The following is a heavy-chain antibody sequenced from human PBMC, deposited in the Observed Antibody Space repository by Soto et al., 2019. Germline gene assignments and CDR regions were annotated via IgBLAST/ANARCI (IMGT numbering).Heavy chain of an antibody. CDR2: MNPNSGNT. CDR1: GNTFTSYD. J-gene: IGHJ5*02. Sequence: GASVKVSCKASGNTFTSYDINWVRQATGQGFEWMGWMNPNSGNTGYAQKFQGRVTMTRNTSISTAYMELSSLRSEDTAVYYCARAGGYCSGGSCYAFDPWGQGTLVTVSS. D-gene: IGHD2-15*01. V-gene: IGHV1-8*01. CDR3: ARAGGYCSGGSCYAFDP.